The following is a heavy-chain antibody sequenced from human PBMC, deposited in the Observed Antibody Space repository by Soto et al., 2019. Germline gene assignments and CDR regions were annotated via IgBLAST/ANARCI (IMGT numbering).Heavy chain of an antibody. V-gene: IGHV4-34*01. CDR2: INHSGST. D-gene: IGHD4-17*01. CDR3: ARGRHLRIFDY. CDR1: GGSFSGYY. J-gene: IGHJ4*02. Sequence: QVQLQQWGAGLLKPSETLSLTCAVYGGSFSGYYWSWIRQPPGKGLEWIGEINHSGSTNYNPSLKSRVTISVDTSKNQFSLKLSSVTAADAAVYYCARGRHLRIFDYWGQGTLVTVSS.